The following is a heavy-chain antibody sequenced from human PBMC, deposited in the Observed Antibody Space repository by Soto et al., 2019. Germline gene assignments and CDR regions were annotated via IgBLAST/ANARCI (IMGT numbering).Heavy chain of an antibody. J-gene: IGHJ4*02. CDR1: GGSISSYY. CDR2: IYYSGST. V-gene: IGHV4-59*08. CDR3: ARITSYSGRYQYYFDY. D-gene: IGHD1-26*01. Sequence: SETLSLTCTVSGGSISSYYWSWIRQPPGKGLEWIGYIYYSGSTNYNPSLKSRVTISVDTSKNQFSLKLSSVTAADTAVYYCARITSYSGRYQYYFDYWGQGTLVIVSS.